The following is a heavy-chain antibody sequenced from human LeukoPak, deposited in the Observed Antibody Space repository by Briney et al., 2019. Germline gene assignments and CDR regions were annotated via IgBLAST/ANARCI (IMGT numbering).Heavy chain of an antibody. J-gene: IGHJ4*02. V-gene: IGHV3-66*02. CDR2: IYSGGST. CDR3: VRVGYSYGYGDWNHFDY. CDR1: GFTVSSNY. Sequence: GGSLRLSCAASGFTVSSNYMSWVRQAPGEGLEWVSLIYSGGSTYYADSVKGRFTISRDNSKNTLYLQMNSLRAEDTAVYFCVRVGYSYGYGDWNHFDYWGQGTLVTVSS. D-gene: IGHD5-18*01.